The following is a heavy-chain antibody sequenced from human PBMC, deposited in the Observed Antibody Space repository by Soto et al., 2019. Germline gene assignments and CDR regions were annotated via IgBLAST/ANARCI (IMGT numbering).Heavy chain of an antibody. J-gene: IGHJ4*02. CDR3: ARDGPTPATNYDY. Sequence: QVQLVESGGGLVKPGGSLRLSCAASGFTFSDYYMNWIRQATGKGLEWVSYISSSGSTIYYADSVKGRFTISRDNAKNALYLQMNSLRAEDTGVYYCARDGPTPATNYDYWGQGNLVTVSS. CDR2: ISSSGSTI. CDR1: GFTFSDYY. V-gene: IGHV3-11*01.